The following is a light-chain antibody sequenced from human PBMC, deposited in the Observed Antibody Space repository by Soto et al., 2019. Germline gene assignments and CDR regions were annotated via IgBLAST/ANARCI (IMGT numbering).Light chain of an antibody. CDR1: QSVSSSY. V-gene: IGKV3-20*01. Sequence: EIVLTQSPCTLSLSPGERATISCRASQSVSSSYLAWYQQKPGQAPRLLIYAASTSATGIPDRFSGSGSGTYFTITISRMEPEDVAVYYCQQYFSSPGTFGQGTKVEIK. J-gene: IGKJ1*01. CDR3: QQYFSSPGT. CDR2: AAS.